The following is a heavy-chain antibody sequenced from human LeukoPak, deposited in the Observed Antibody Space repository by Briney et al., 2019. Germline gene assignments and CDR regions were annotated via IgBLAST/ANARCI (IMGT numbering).Heavy chain of an antibody. J-gene: IGHJ4*02. CDR3: ASHIPMGGIEDY. V-gene: IGHV4-59*11. Sequence: SETLSLTCTVSGGSISSHYWSWIRQPPGKGLEWIGYIYYSGSTNYNPSLKSRVTISVDTSKNQFSLKLSSVTAADTAVYYCASHIPMGGIEDYWGQGTLVTVSS. CDR1: GGSISSHY. CDR2: IYYSGST. D-gene: IGHD2-21*01.